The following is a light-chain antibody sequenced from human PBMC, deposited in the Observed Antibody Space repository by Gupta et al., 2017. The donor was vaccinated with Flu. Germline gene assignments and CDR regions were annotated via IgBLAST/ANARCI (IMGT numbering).Light chain of an antibody. J-gene: IGLJ3*02. V-gene: IGLV2-18*01. CDR3: SLYTSFSTV. Sequence: QSALTQPPSVSGSPGQSVTISCTGVSSDISNYNRVSWYQQPPGSAPRLIIYEVSDRPSGVPDRFSGSKSGNTASLTISGLQAEDEADYYCSLYTSFSTVFGGGTKLTVL. CDR1: SSDISNYNR. CDR2: EVS.